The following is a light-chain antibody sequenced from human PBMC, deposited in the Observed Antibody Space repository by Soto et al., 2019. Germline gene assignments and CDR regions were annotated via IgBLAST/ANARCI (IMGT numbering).Light chain of an antibody. Sequence: QSVLTQPPSASGSPGQSVTISCTGTSSDVGGYNYVSWYQQHPGKAPKLMIYEVSKRPSGVPDRFSGSKSGNTASLTVSGLQAEYEADYYCNSYAGSNNPVVFGGGTKLTVL. J-gene: IGLJ2*01. CDR2: EVS. CDR1: SSDVGGYNY. V-gene: IGLV2-8*01. CDR3: NSYAGSNNPVV.